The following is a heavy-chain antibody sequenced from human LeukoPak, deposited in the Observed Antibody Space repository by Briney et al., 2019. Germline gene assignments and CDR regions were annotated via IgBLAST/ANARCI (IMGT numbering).Heavy chain of an antibody. Sequence: PGGSLRLSCAASGFTFSSYAMSWVRQAPGKGLEWVSAISGSGGSTYYADSVKGRFTISRDNSKNTLYLQMNSLRAKDTAVYYCAKSITMIVVVPYYFDYWGQGTLVTVSS. V-gene: IGHV3-23*01. CDR3: AKSITMIVVVPYYFDY. CDR2: ISGSGGST. J-gene: IGHJ4*02. CDR1: GFTFSSYA. D-gene: IGHD3-22*01.